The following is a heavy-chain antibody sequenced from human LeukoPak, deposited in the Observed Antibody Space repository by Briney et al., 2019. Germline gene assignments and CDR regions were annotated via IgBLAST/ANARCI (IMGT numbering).Heavy chain of an antibody. J-gene: IGHJ4*02. Sequence: WGTLRLSCAASGFTLTSYAMDWVRQAAGKGREGVACMSVIGRSTYYANPVNGRFTISTANSTNTLFLQMNSLRAADAAVDYCSRENFYSGLGSYYRAPFDYWGQGTLVTVSS. CDR1: GFTLTSYA. CDR3: SRENFYSGLGSYYRAPFDY. V-gene: IGHV3-23*01. CDR2: MSVIGRST. D-gene: IGHD3-10*01.